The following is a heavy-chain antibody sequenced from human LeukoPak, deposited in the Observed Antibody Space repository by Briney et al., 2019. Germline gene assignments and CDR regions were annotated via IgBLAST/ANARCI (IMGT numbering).Heavy chain of an antibody. CDR3: ARGFWSGYSVVSYYYGMDV. CDR1: GGSFSGYY. D-gene: IGHD3-3*01. Sequence: SETLSLTCAVYGGSFSGYYWSWIRQPPGKGLEWIGEINHSGSTNYNPSLKSRVTISVDTSKNQFSLKLSCVTAADTAVYYCARGFWSGYSVVSYYYGMDVWGQGTTVTVSS. J-gene: IGHJ6*02. CDR2: INHSGST. V-gene: IGHV4-34*01.